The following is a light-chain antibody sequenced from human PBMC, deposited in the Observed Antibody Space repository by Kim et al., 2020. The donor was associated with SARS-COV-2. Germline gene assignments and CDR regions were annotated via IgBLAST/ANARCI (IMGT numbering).Light chain of an antibody. CDR1: QNIDNF. CDR3: QQSYSTPWT. Sequence: ASVGDRVTITCRASQNIDNFLNWFQQKPGKAPNLLIYAASSLQGGVPSRFSATGSGTDFTLTISSLQPEDFATYYCQQSYSTPWTFGQGTKVDIK. CDR2: AAS. J-gene: IGKJ1*01. V-gene: IGKV1-39*01.